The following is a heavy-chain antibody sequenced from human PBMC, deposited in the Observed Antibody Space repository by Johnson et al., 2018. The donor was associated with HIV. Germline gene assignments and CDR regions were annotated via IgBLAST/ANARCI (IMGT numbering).Heavy chain of an antibody. V-gene: IGHV3-66*01. CDR2: IYSGGST. Sequence: EKLVESGGGLVQPGGSLRLSCAASGFTVSSNYMSWVRQAPGKGLEWVSVIYSGGSTYYADSVKGRFTISRDNSKNTLYLQMNSLGAEDTAVYYCARDHRAYCGGDCYSDAFDIWGQGTMVTVSS. CDR3: ARDHRAYCGGDCYSDAFDI. J-gene: IGHJ3*02. CDR1: GFTVSSNY. D-gene: IGHD2-21*02.